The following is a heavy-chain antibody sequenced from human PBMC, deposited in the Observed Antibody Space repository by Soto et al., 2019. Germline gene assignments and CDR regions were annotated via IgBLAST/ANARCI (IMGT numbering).Heavy chain of an antibody. J-gene: IGHJ5*02. D-gene: IGHD6-13*01. Sequence: QVQLVQSGAEVKNPGASVKVSCTASGYTFTHYAIHWVRHAPGQRLEWMGFINAGSGNTKYSQTLQGRLTFTKDTSASTAYMDLSSLRSEDTAIYSCARGLAGDGAWGQGTLVTVSS. CDR3: ARGLAGDGA. CDR2: INAGSGNT. CDR1: GYTFTHYA. V-gene: IGHV1-3*01.